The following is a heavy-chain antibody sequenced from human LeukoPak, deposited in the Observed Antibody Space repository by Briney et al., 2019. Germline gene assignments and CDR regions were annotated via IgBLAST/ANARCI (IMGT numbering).Heavy chain of an antibody. CDR1: GVSISGYY. Sequence: SETLSLTCAVSGVSISGYYWSWIRQPAGKGLEWIGRIYISRGTTYNPSLRSRVFMSVDTSKNQFSLQVTSVTAADTAVYYCARESRIVEGDGYYMDVWGKGTTVTISS. V-gene: IGHV4-4*07. D-gene: IGHD1-26*01. CDR2: IYISRGT. J-gene: IGHJ6*03. CDR3: ARESRIVEGDGYYMDV.